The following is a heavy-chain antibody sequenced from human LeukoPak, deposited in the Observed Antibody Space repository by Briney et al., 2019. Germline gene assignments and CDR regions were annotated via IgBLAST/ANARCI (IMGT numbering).Heavy chain of an antibody. CDR1: GFTFSDYY. CDR2: ISSSGSTI. V-gene: IGHV3-11*01. Sequence: GGSLRLSCAASGFTFSDYYMSWIRQAPGKGLEWVSYISSSGSTIYYADSVKGRFTISRDNSKNSLYLQMNSLRTEDTALYYCAKGLTMIVVASYGMDVWGQGTTVTVSS. D-gene: IGHD3-22*01. J-gene: IGHJ6*02. CDR3: AKGLTMIVVASYGMDV.